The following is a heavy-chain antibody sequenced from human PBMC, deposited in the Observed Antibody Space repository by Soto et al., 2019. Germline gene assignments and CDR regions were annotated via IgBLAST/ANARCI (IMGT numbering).Heavy chain of an antibody. D-gene: IGHD3-10*01. J-gene: IGHJ4*02. CDR2: IYHSGT. CDR1: GASISSNY. Sequence: QVQLQESGPGLVKSSETLSLTCTVSGASISSNYWSWIRQTPGKGLEWIGYIYHSGTNYNPSLKSRVFISMDTSKNPFSLKLSSVTTADTAVYFCAQYYYGSGSYFDHWGQGTLVTVSS. CDR3: AQYYYGSGSYFDH. V-gene: IGHV4-59*01.